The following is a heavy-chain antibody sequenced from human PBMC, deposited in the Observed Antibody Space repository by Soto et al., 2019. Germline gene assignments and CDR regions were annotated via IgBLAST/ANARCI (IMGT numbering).Heavy chain of an antibody. CDR2: FGGTDGGT. J-gene: IGHJ4*02. CDR1: GFTFSLYA. CDR3: TRGACPDS. D-gene: IGHD3-22*01. V-gene: IGHV3-23*01. Sequence: EVQVLESGGGLVQPGGSLRLSCVGSGFTFSLYAMSWVRQAPGKGLEWVPTFGGTDGGTYYADSVKGRFTISRDNSKNTVYLQMNSLSAEDTAVYYCTRGACPDSWGQGTLVTVSS.